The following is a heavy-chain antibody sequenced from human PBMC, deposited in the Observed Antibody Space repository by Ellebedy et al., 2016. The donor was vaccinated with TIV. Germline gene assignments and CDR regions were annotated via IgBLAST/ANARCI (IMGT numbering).Heavy chain of an antibody. J-gene: IGHJ4*02. CDR3: ARAAGYYYDLFDY. CDR1: GGTFSSYA. CDR2: IIPIFGTA. V-gene: IGHV1-69*13. Sequence: AASVKVSCKASGGTFSSYAISWVRQAPGQGLEWMGGIIPIFGTANYAQKFQGRVTITADESTSTAYMELSSLRSEDTAVYYCARAAGYYYDLFDYWGQGTLVTVSS. D-gene: IGHD3-22*01.